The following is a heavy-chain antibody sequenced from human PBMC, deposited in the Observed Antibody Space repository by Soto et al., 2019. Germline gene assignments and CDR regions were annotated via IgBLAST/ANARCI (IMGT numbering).Heavy chain of an antibody. CDR1: GFTFSSYG. CDR2: ISYDGSNK. J-gene: IGHJ4*02. Sequence: GGSLRLSCAASGFTFSSYGMHWVRQAPGKGLEWVAVISYDGSNKYYADSVKGRFTISRDNSKNTLYLQMNSLRAEDTAVYYCAKDGAEYYDFWSGYYSEGPYFDYWGQGTLVTVSS. CDR3: AKDGAEYYDFWSGYYSEGPYFDY. V-gene: IGHV3-30*18. D-gene: IGHD3-3*01.